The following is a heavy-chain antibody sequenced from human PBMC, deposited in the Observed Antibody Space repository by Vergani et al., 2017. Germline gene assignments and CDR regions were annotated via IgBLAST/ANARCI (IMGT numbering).Heavy chain of an antibody. CDR1: GGSISSYY. V-gene: IGHV4-59*08. J-gene: IGHJ3*02. CDR3: ARHPQVLRLGEAFDI. CDR2: IYHSGST. D-gene: IGHD3-16*01. Sequence: QVQLQESGPGLVKPSETLSLTCTVSGGSISSYYWSWIRQPPGKGLEWIGSIYHSGSTYYNPSLKSRVTISVDTSKNQFSLKLSSVTAADTAVYYCARHPQVLRLGEAFDIWGQGTMVTVSS.